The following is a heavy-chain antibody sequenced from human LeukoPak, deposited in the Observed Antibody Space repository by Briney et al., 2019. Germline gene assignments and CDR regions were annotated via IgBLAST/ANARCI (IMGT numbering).Heavy chain of an antibody. CDR3: TRHSSSWSSPDY. CDR1: GYSFTTFW. J-gene: IGHJ4*02. V-gene: IGHV5-51*01. D-gene: IGHD6-13*01. Sequence: GESLKISCKGSGYSFTTFWIGWVRQMPGKGLEWMVIIYPGDSDTSYSPSFQGQVTISADKSINTAYLQWSSLKASDSAMYYCTRHSSSWSSPDYWGQGTLVTVSS. CDR2: IYPGDSDT.